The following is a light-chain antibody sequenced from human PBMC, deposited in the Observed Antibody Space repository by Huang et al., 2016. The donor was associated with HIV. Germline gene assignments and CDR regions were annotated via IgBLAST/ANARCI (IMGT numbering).Light chain of an antibody. CDR3: QQYNNWPPYT. J-gene: IGKJ2*01. CDR1: ESVSSN. CDR2: GAY. Sequence: EIVMTQSPATLSVSPGERAALSCRASESVSSNLAWYQQKPGQAPRLLIYGAYTRATGIPARFSGSGSGTDFTLTITSLQSEDLAVYYCQQYNNWPPYTFGQGTKLEIK. V-gene: IGKV3-15*01.